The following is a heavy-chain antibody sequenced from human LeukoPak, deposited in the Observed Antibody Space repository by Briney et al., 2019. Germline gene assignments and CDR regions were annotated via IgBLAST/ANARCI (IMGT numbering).Heavy chain of an antibody. CDR2: INSDGSST. Sequence: GGSLRLSCAASGFTFSSYWMHWVRQAPGKGLVWVSRINSDGSSTNYADSVKGRFTISRDNAKNTLYLQMNSLRAEDTAVYYCAREHYSSSCPDYWGRGTLVTVSS. D-gene: IGHD6-13*01. CDR3: AREHYSSSCPDY. J-gene: IGHJ4*02. CDR1: GFTFSSYW. V-gene: IGHV3-74*01.